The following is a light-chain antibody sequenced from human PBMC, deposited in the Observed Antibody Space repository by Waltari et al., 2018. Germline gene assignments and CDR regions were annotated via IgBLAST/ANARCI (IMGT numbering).Light chain of an antibody. CDR2: DAS. J-gene: IGKJ5*01. Sequence: EVVMTQSPDTLSVSPGGRATLSCRASQSIATNLAWYQQRRGQAPRLLIFDASTRATSISGRFSGSGSGTEFTLTISSLQSDDSAVYYCQQENRGPPITFGQGTRR. CDR1: QSIATN. V-gene: IGKV3-15*01. CDR3: QQENRGPPIT.